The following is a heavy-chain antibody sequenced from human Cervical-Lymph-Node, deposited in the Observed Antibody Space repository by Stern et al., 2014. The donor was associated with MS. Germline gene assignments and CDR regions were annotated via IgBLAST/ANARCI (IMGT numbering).Heavy chain of an antibody. V-gene: IGHV1-69*01. D-gene: IGHD4-11*01. J-gene: IGHJ4*02. CDR1: GDTFSNYA. CDR3: ALRRSYYVY. Sequence: VHLVESGSEVKKPGSSVIVSCKPSGDTFSNYALSWVRQAPGQGLEWVGGLIPFFGATRYGQKFQGRVTITPEESTGTAFMELSNLTSDDTAVYYCALRRSYYVYWGQGTLITVSS. CDR2: LIPFFGAT.